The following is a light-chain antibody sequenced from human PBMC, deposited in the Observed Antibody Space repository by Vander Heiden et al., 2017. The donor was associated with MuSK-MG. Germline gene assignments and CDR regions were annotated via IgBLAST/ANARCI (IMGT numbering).Light chain of an antibody. CDR2: WAS. J-gene: IGKJ2*01. Sequence: DIVMTQSPDSLAVSLGERATINCKSSQSVLYSSNNKTYLASSQQKPGQTPKLLIYWASTRESGVPDRFSGSGSGTDFTLTISSLQAEDVAVYYCHQYYSTPATFGQGTKVEIK. V-gene: IGKV4-1*01. CDR1: QSVLYSSNNKTY. CDR3: HQYYSTPAT.